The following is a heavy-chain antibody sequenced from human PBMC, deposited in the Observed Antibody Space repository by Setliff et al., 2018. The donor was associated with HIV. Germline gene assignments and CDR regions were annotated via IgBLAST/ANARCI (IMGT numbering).Heavy chain of an antibody. CDR1: GGSFGTFD. V-gene: IGHV1-69*05. Sequence: SVKVSCKASGGSFGTFDISWVRQAPGQGLEWVGEIIPLFGAPNYAQKFQGRVTLTTDESTSAAFMELRSLRSEDTAVYYCAKLTYFGSGSRVPKPGYFYMDVWGQGTTVTVTS. D-gene: IGHD3-10*01. J-gene: IGHJ6*03. CDR3: AKLTYFGSGSRVPKPGYFYMDV. CDR2: IIPLFGAP.